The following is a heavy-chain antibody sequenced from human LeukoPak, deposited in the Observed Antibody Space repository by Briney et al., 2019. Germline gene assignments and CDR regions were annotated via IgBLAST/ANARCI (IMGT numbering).Heavy chain of an antibody. D-gene: IGHD5-24*01. CDR3: ARRDGYNSYCFDF. V-gene: IGHV3-11*04. Sequence: PGGSLRLSCAASGFSFSVYYMSWIRQAPGKGLEWVSYISSSGTTIYYADSVRGRFTISRDNAKNSLYLQMNSLRAEDTAVYYCARRDGYNSYCFDFWGQGTLVTVSS. CDR2: ISSSGTTI. J-gene: IGHJ4*02. CDR1: GFSFSVYY.